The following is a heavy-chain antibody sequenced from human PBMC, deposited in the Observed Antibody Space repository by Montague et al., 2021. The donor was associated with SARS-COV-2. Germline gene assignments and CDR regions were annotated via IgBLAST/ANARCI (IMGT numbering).Heavy chain of an antibody. D-gene: IGHD2/OR15-2a*01. V-gene: IGHV4-4*07. J-gene: IGHJ5*02. CDR1: GDSITPYGDSIGGYF. Sequence: SETLSLTCSVSGDSITPYGDSIGGYFWSWIRQPAGKGLEWIGRIYANGNFDYNPSLNSRVSMSMDTSKQEFSMRLISVTAADTAVYYCARDAYYFGPGRGKRGAVDPWGQGILVTVSS. CDR2: IYANGNF. CDR3: ARDAYYFGPGRGKRGAVDP.